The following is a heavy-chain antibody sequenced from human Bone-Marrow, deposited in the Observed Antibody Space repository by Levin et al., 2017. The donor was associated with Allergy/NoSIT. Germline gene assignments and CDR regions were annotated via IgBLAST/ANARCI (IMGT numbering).Heavy chain of an antibody. CDR3: GKVYEYSTSPHIDF. Sequence: QTGGSLRLSCEASGFTFDDYAMQWVRQAPGKGLEWVSRISWNSGSIGYAKSVLGRFTISRDNAKNSLYLQMNSLRPEDTAVYYCGKVYEYSTSPHIDFRGQGTLVTVSS. D-gene: IGHD2/OR15-2a*01. CDR1: GFTFDDYA. CDR2: ISWNSGSI. J-gene: IGHJ4*02. V-gene: IGHV3-9*01.